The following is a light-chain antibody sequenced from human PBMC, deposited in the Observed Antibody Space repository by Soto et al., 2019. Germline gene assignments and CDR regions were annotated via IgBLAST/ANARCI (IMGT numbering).Light chain of an antibody. CDR1: QSVSTS. V-gene: IGKV3-15*01. Sequence: EVVMTQSPATLSVSPGERATLSCRASQSVSTSLAWYPQKPGQAPRLLIYVAATRATGIPARFSGSGSGTEFALTIGSLQSEDFGVYYCQPYKNRRHYSFGQGTKLE. J-gene: IGKJ2*01. CDR3: QPYKNRRHYS. CDR2: VAA.